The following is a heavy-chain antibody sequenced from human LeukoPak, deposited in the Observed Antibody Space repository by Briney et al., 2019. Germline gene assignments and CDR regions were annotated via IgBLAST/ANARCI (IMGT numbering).Heavy chain of an antibody. V-gene: IGHV4-39*01. CDR3: VRHVGFSSGFDL. CDR2: ISYTGRS. Sequence: SETLSLTCTVSGDSVSNSNSFWGPIRQPPGKGLEWIGTISYTGRSYYNPSLKSRFTISVDTSRNQFSLRLNSVTAADTAVYYCVRHVGFSSGFDLWGQGTLVTVSS. CDR1: GDSVSNSNSF. J-gene: IGHJ4*02. D-gene: IGHD6-19*01.